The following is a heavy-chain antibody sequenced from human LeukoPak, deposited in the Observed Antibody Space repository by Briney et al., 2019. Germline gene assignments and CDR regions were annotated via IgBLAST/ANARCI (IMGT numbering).Heavy chain of an antibody. V-gene: IGHV3-74*01. D-gene: IGHD3-22*01. Sequence: GGSLRLSYAASGFTFSSYWMSWDRQAPGKGLMWVSQINSDGSATSCADPVKGRCTISRDNAKNMLYLEMNSLRAEDTAVYYCAKSAYYDASGYYREYYFDYWGQGTLVTVSS. CDR2: INSDGSAT. CDR3: AKSAYYDASGYYREYYFDY. J-gene: IGHJ4*02. CDR1: GFTFSSYW.